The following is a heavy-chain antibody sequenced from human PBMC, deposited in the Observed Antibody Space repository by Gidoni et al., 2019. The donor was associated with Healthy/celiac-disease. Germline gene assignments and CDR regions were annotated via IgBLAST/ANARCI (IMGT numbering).Heavy chain of an antibody. CDR2: IYYSGST. Sequence: QVQLQESGPGLVKPSQTLSLTCTVSGGSISSGGYYRSWIRQRPGKGLEWIGYIYYSGSTYYNPSLKSRVTMSVDTSKNQFSLKLTSVTAADTAVYYCARESYSSSWYEDRYFDLWGRGTLVTVSS. D-gene: IGHD6-13*01. J-gene: IGHJ2*01. CDR1: GGSISSGGYY. V-gene: IGHV4-31*03. CDR3: ARESYSSSWYEDRYFDL.